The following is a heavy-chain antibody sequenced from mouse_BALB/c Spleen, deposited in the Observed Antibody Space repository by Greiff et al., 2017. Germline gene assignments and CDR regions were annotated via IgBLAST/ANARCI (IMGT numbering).Heavy chain of an antibody. CDR2: IDPETGGT. V-gene: IGHV1-15*01. CDR1: GYTFTDYE. Sequence: QLQQSGAELVRPGASVTLSCKASGYTFTDYEMHWVKQTPVHGLEWIGAIDPETGGTAYNQKFKGKATLTADKSSSTAYMELRSLTSEDSAVYYCTIGWYFDVWGAGTTVTVSS. CDR3: TIGWYFDV. J-gene: IGHJ1*01.